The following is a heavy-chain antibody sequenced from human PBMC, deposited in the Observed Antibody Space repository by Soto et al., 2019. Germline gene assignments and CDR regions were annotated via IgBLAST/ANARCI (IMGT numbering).Heavy chain of an antibody. CDR2: INPNSGGT. CDR1: GYTLTGYD. Sequence: ASVKVSCKPSGYTLTGYDIHWVRQAPGQGLEWMGWINPNSGGTNYAQKFQGRVTMTRDTSISTAYMELSRLRSDDTAVYYCARTPSDVWGQGTTVTVSS. CDR3: ARTPSDV. J-gene: IGHJ6*02. V-gene: IGHV1-2*02.